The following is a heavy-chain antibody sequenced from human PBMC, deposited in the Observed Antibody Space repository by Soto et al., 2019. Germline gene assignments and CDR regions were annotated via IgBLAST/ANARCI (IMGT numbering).Heavy chain of an antibody. CDR2: IYHSGST. V-gene: IGHV4-30-2*01. D-gene: IGHD2-2*01. CDR1: GGSISSGGYS. J-gene: IGHJ5*02. CDR3: AREYQFKWFDP. Sequence: PSETLSLTCAVSGGSISSGGYSWSWIRQPPGKGLEWIGYIYHSGSTYYNPSLKSRVTISVDRSKNQFSLKLSSVTAADTAVYYCAREYQFKWFDPWGQGTLVTVS.